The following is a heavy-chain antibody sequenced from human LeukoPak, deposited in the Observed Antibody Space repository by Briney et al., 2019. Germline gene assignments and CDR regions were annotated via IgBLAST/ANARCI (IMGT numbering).Heavy chain of an antibody. D-gene: IGHD6-19*01. CDR2: LSPSGDST. Sequence: GGSLRLSCTASGFTFSSYAMTWVRQAPGKGLEWISSLSPSGDSTHYANSVKGRFTISRDNSKNTLYLQVDSLRAEDTAVYYCAKEGPGYPRVAGTFDYWGQGTLVTVSS. CDR1: GFTFSSYA. V-gene: IGHV3-23*01. J-gene: IGHJ4*02. CDR3: AKEGPGYPRVAGTFDY.